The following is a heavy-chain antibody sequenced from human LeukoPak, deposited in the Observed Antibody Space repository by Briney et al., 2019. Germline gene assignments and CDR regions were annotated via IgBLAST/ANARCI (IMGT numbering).Heavy chain of an antibody. CDR2: IRSKAYGGTT. J-gene: IGHJ4*02. CDR3: TTTFYYDSSGYGY. CDR1: GFTFGDFA. Sequence: GGSLRLSCTTSGFTFGDFAVGWVRQAPGKGLEWLGFIRSKAYGGTTEYRASVKGRFIISRDDSKNTLYLQMNSLKTEDTAVYHCTTTFYYDSSGYGYWGQGTLVTVSS. D-gene: IGHD3-22*01. V-gene: IGHV3-49*04.